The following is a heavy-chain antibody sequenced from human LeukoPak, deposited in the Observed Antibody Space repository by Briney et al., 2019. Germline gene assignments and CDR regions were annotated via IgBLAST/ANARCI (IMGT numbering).Heavy chain of an antibody. CDR1: GYTFTSYY. D-gene: IGHD2-15*01. CDR3: ARESNSCCPDY. J-gene: IGHJ4*02. Sequence: ASVKVSCKASGYTFTSYYMHWVRQAPGQGLEWMGIINPSGGSTSYAQKLQGRVTMTRDTSTSTVYMELSSLRSEDTAVHYCARESNSCCPDYWGQGTLVTVSS. V-gene: IGHV1-46*01. CDR2: INPSGGST.